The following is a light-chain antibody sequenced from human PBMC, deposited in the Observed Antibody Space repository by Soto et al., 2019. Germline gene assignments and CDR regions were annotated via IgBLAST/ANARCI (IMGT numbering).Light chain of an antibody. V-gene: IGKV1-6*01. CDR3: LQDYDYPYT. J-gene: IGKJ2*01. CDR1: QGIRND. Sequence: AIQMTQSPSSLSASVGDRVTITCRASQGIRNDLGWYQQKPGKAPKLLIYAVSHLQSGVSSRFSGSGSTTDFTLTINSLQPEDFATYYCLQDYDYPYTFGQGTKLEIK. CDR2: AVS.